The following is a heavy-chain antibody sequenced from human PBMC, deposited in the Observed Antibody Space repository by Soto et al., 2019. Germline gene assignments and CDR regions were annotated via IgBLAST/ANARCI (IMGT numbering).Heavy chain of an antibody. CDR2: ISDSGST. CDR3: ARDPGGHYCTSTRCVYFFDQ. V-gene: IGHV3-23*01. Sequence: EVQLLESGGALVQPGGSLRLSCAASGFTFSNHAMNLVRQAPGKGLEWVSTISDSGSTYYADSVKGRFTISRDNSKNTLYLQINSLRAGDTAVYYCARDPGGHYCTSTRCVYFFDQWGQGPLVIVSS. D-gene: IGHD2-2*01. CDR1: GFTFSNHA. J-gene: IGHJ4*02.